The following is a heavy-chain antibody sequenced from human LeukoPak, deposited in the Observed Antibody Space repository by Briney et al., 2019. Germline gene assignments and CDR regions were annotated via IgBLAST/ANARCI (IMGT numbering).Heavy chain of an antibody. CDR2: FDPEDGET. Sequence: ASVKVSCKVSGYTLTELSMHWVRQAPGKGLEGMGGFDPEDGETIYAQKFQGRVTMTEDTSTDTAYMELSSLRSEDTAVYYCATGYATAAIFRLGYWGQGTLVTVSS. D-gene: IGHD2-2*02. CDR1: GYTLTELS. CDR3: ATGYATAAIFRLGY. V-gene: IGHV1-24*01. J-gene: IGHJ4*02.